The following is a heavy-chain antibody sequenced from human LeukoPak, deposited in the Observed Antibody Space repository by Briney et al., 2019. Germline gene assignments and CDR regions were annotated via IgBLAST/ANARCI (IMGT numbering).Heavy chain of an antibody. CDR2: LFYSGST. CDR1: GGSISSYY. D-gene: IGHD3-10*01. J-gene: IGHJ4*02. V-gene: IGHV4-59*01. Sequence: SETLSLTCTVSGGSISSYYWSWIRQPPGKGLEWIAYLFYSGSTDYNPSLESRVTISVDTSKNQFSLKLRSVTAADTAVYYCETVAVIRGVTYFDNWGQGTLVTVSS. CDR3: ETVAVIRGVTYFDN.